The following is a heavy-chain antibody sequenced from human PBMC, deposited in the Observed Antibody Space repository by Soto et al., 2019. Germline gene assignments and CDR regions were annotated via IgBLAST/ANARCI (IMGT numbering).Heavy chain of an antibody. CDR3: ATASRITMVRGVENWFDP. V-gene: IGHV4-39*01. Sequence: SETLSLTCTVSGDSISTNSYSWGWIRQPPGQGLEWIGLFYYSGSTHYNPSLKSRLTVSVDTSKNQFSLKVSSVTAADTAVYYCATASRITMVRGVENWFDPWGQGTLVTVSS. J-gene: IGHJ5*02. D-gene: IGHD3-10*01. CDR2: FYYSGST. CDR1: GDSISTNSYS.